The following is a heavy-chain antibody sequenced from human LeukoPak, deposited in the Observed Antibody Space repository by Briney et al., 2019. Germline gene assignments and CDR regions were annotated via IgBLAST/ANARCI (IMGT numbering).Heavy chain of an antibody. CDR3: ARMTGGLIPY. Sequence: SETLSLTCAVYGGSFSGYYWSWIRQPPGKGLEWIGVTNHSGSTNYNPSLKSRVTISVDTSKNQFSLKLSSVTAADTAVYYCARMTGGLIPYWGQGTLVTVSS. CDR1: GGSFSGYY. V-gene: IGHV4-34*01. CDR2: TNHSGST. J-gene: IGHJ4*02.